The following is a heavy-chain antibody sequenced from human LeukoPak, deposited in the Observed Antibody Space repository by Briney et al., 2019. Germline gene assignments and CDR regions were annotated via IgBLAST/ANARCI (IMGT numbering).Heavy chain of an antibody. CDR2: INPSGGIT. V-gene: IGHV1-46*03. Sequence: ASVKVSCKASGYTFTSYYMHWVRQAPGQGLEWMGIINPSGGITSYAQKFQGRVTMTRDTSTSTVYMELSSLSPEATAVYYCAREGAPSYSDIWSGYQWYFDLWGRGTLVTVPS. D-gene: IGHD3-3*01. CDR3: AREGAPSYSDIWSGYQWYFDL. CDR1: GYTFTSYY. J-gene: IGHJ2*01.